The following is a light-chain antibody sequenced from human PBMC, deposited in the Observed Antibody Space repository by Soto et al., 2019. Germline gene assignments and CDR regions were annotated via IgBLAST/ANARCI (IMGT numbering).Light chain of an antibody. CDR1: QSLLHITGET. CDR3: QQYGSSGT. J-gene: IGKJ1*01. V-gene: IGKV3-20*01. Sequence: VMTQTPLSLSVVPLQPASISCXSSQSLLHITGETFLFWYQQKPGQAPRLLIYGASNRATGIPDRFSGSGSGTDFTLTISRLEPEDFAVYYCQQYGSSGTFGQGTKVDIK. CDR2: GAS.